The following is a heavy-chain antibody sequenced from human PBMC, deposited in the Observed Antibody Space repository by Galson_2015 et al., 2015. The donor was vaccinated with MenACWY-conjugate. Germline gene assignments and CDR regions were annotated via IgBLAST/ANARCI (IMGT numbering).Heavy chain of an antibody. J-gene: IGHJ6*02. CDR2: INLGGTT. CDR3: VRRNFGGDFHFQGMDV. Sequence: SETLSLTCAVSADSMTYTTWWTWVRQSPGKGLEWIGEINLGGTTNYNPSLKSRVTISVDKSKNQFSLRLTSVTAADTAVYYCVRRNFGGDFHFQGMDVWGQGTTVIVSS. CDR1: ADSMTYTTW. D-gene: IGHD2-21*02. V-gene: IGHV4-4*02.